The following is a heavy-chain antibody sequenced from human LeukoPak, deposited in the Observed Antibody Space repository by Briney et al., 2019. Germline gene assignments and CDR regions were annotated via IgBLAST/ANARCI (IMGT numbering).Heavy chain of an antibody. CDR1: GYTLTELS. Sequence: GASVKVSCKVSGYTLTELSMHWVRQAPGKGLEWMGGFDPEDGETIYAQKFQGRVTMTEDTSTDTAYMELSSLRSEDTAVYYCASGLFGYYYYGMDVWGQGTTVTVTS. CDR2: FDPEDGET. J-gene: IGHJ6*02. V-gene: IGHV1-24*01. CDR3: ASGLFGYYYYGMDV. D-gene: IGHD3-3*01.